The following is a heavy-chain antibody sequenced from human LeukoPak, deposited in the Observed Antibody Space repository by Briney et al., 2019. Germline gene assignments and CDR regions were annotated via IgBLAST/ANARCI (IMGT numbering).Heavy chain of an antibody. Sequence: PGGSLRLSRAASGFTFSSYAMHWVRQAPGKGLEWVAVISYDGSNKYYADSVKGRFTISRDNSKNTLYLQMNSLRAEDTAVYYCAKDKKAVAALDYWGQGTLVTVSS. CDR2: ISYDGSNK. CDR3: AKDKKAVAALDY. J-gene: IGHJ4*02. D-gene: IGHD6-19*01. CDR1: GFTFSSYA. V-gene: IGHV3-30*04.